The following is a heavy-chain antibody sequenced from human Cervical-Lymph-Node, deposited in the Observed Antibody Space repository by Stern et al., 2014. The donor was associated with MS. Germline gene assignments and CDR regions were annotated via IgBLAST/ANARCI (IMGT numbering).Heavy chain of an antibody. J-gene: IGHJ4*02. V-gene: IGHV5-51*03. CDR2: IYPADSVT. D-gene: IGHD4-11*01. CDR3: ARLQITTSETFDY. Sequence: VQLVQSGAEVKKPWEALKISCKGSGYTFTSYWIGWGRQMPGKGLEWMGIIYPADSVTRCSPSFQSHVTISVDKSTSTAYLHWSSLKASDTAKYFCARLQITTSETFDYWGQGSLVTVSS. CDR1: GYTFTSYW.